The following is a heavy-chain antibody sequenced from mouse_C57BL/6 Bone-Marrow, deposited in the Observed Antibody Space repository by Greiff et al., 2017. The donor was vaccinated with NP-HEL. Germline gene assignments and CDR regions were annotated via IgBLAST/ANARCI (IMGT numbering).Heavy chain of an antibody. D-gene: IGHD1-2*01. CDR2: IYPRSGNT. J-gene: IGHJ3*01. CDR1: GYTFTSYG. V-gene: IGHV1-81*01. CDR3: ARGKILRPWFAY. Sequence: QVQLQQSGAELARPGASVKLSCKASGYTFTSYGISWVKQRTGQGLEWIGEIYPRSGNTYYNEKFKGKATLTADKSSSTAYMELRSLTSEDSAVYFCARGKILRPWFAYWGQGTLVTVSA.